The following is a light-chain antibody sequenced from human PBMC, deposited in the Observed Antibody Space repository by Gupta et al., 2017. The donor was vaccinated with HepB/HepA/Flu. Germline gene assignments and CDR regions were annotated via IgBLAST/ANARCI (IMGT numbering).Light chain of an antibody. Sequence: QSALTQPASVSGSPGPPIPIPCTGTSSDVGGYNYVSWYQQHPGRAPKLMIYDVINRPSGVSNRFSGSKSGNTASLTISGLQAEDEADYYCSSYTSSSTYVFGTGTKVTVL. V-gene: IGLV2-14*03. J-gene: IGLJ1*01. CDR2: DVI. CDR3: SSYTSSSTYV. CDR1: SSDVGGYNY.